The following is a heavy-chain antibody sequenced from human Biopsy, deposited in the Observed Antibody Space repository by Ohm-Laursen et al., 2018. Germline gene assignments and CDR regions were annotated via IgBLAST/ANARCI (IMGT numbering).Heavy chain of an antibody. Sequence: PSQTLSLTCAVFGKTFSDYQWSWIRQPPGKGLEWIGQINQAGTTNYNPSLKSRVSISADASKYEFSLRLTSATAADTAVYLCGNEVHGRDYWGLGAQVTVSS. D-gene: IGHD2-15*01. CDR2: INQAGTT. J-gene: IGHJ4*02. CDR3: GNEVHGRDY. CDR1: GKTFSDYQ. V-gene: IGHV4-34*08.